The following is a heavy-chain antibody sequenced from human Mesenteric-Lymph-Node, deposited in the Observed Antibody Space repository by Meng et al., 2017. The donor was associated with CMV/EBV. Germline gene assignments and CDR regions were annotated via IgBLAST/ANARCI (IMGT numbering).Heavy chain of an antibody. CDR3: ARDLDYGGNRATGAFDI. Sequence: SLKISRAASGFTFDVCAMHWVRQAPGKGLEWVSGISWNSGSIGYADSVKGRFTISRDSAKNSLYLQMNSLRAEDTAVYYCARDLDYGGNRATGAFDIWGQGTMVTVSS. D-gene: IGHD4-23*01. CDR1: GFTFDVCA. V-gene: IGHV3-9*01. CDR2: ISWNSGSI. J-gene: IGHJ3*02.